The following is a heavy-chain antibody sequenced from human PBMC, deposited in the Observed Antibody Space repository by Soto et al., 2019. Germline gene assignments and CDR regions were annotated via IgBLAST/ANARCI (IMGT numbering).Heavy chain of an antibody. J-gene: IGHJ3*02. CDR3: GRGAGYSSSWLRAFDI. CDR1: GGSISSSNW. D-gene: IGHD6-13*01. V-gene: IGHV4-4*02. CDR2: IYHSGST. Sequence: PSETLSLTCAVSGGSISSSNWWSWVRQPPGKGLEWIGEIYHSGSTNYNPSLKSRVTISVDQSKNQFSFKLSSVTAADTAVYYCGRGAGYSSSWLRAFDIWGQGTMVTVSS.